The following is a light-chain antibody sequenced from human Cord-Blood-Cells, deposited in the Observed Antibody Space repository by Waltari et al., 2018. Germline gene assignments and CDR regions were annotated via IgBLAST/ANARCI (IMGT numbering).Light chain of an antibody. V-gene: IGLV1-40*01. CDR1: SSNIGAGHD. CDR2: GNS. CDR3: QSYDSSLSGWV. J-gene: IGLJ3*02. Sequence: QSVLTQPPSVSGAPGQRVTIPCTGSSSNIGAGHDAHWYQQLPGTAPKLLIYGNSNRPSGVPDRFSGSKSGTSASLAITGLQAEDEADYYCQSYDSSLSGWVFGGGTKLTVL.